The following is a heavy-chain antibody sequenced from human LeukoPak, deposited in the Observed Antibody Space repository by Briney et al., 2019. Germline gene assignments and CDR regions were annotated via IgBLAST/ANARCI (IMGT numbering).Heavy chain of an antibody. CDR1: GGSISSGDYY. CDR2: IYYSGST. V-gene: IGHV4-30-4*08. D-gene: IGHD6-19*01. Sequence: PSQTLSLTCTVSGGSISSGDYYWSWIRQPPGKGLEWIGYIYYSGSTNYNPSLKSRVTISVDTSKNQFSLKLSSVTAADTAVYHCARVGAGRYSSGWPPVGYFGGPNWFDPWGQGTLVTVSS. CDR3: ARVGAGRYSSGWPPVGYFGGPNWFDP. J-gene: IGHJ5*02.